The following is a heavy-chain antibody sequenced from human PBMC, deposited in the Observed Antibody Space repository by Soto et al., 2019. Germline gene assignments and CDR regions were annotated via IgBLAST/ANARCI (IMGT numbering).Heavy chain of an antibody. Sequence: GASVKVSCKVSGYTLTELSMHWVRQAPGKGLEWMGGFDPEDGETIYAQKFQGRVTMTEDTSTDTAYMELSSLRSEDTAVYYCATVDPLNMVRGVIIVRNYYYYYGMDVWGQGTTVTVSS. CDR2: FDPEDGET. CDR1: GYTLTELS. V-gene: IGHV1-24*01. J-gene: IGHJ6*02. D-gene: IGHD3-10*01. CDR3: ATVDPLNMVRGVIIVRNYYYYYGMDV.